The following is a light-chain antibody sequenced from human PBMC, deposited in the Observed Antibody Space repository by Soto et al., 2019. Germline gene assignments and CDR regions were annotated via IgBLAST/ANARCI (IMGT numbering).Light chain of an antibody. Sequence: PSILHASTGERATLSCRASQSISSNLDWYKQKPGQASRLLMFSTSSRATGFQARFSGSGSGTEFNLTIRSWQYDDFGVYYFKQYNTRTRATFGRGTKV. CDR3: KQYNTRTRAT. CDR2: STS. CDR1: QSISSN. J-gene: IGKJ1*01. V-gene: IGKV3-15*01.